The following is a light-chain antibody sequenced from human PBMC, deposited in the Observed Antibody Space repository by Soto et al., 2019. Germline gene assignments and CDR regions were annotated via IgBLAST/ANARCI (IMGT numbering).Light chain of an antibody. Sequence: QSPPTQQPSSSGSPGQSVAISCTGTSSDVGGYNYVSWYQQHPGKAPKLMIYEVNKRPSGVPDRFSDSKSGNTASLTVSGLQAEDEADYYCSSYAGSSNVFGTGTKVTVL. CDR1: SSDVGGYNY. J-gene: IGLJ1*01. CDR3: SSYAGSSNV. CDR2: EVN. V-gene: IGLV2-8*01.